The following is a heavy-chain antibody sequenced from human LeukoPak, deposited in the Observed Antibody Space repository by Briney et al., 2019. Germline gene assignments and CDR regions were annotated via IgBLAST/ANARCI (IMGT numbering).Heavy chain of an antibody. J-gene: IGHJ4*02. Sequence: PSQTLSLTCAVSGGSISSGGYSWSWIRQPPGKGLAWIGYIYHSGSTYYNPSLKSRVTISVDTSKNQFSLKLSSVTAADTAVYYCARGGFYYDSSGFHDYWGQGTLVTVSS. D-gene: IGHD3-22*01. CDR3: ARGGFYYDSSGFHDY. V-gene: IGHV4-30-2*01. CDR1: GGSISSGGYS. CDR2: IYHSGST.